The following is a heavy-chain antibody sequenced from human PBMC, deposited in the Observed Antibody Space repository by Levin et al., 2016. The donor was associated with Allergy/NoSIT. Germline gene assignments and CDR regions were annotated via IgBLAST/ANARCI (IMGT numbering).Heavy chain of an antibody. V-gene: IGHV4-59*01. D-gene: IGHD1-14*01. J-gene: IGHJ5*02. CDR1: GGSISSYY. CDR3: ARQRGPAYKGDWFDP. CDR2: IYYSGST. Sequence: SETLSLTCTVSGGSISSYYWSWIRQPPGKGLEWIGYIYYSGSTNYNPSLKSRVTISVDTSKNQFSLKLSSVTAADTAVYYCARQRGPAYKGDWFDPWGQGTLVTVSS.